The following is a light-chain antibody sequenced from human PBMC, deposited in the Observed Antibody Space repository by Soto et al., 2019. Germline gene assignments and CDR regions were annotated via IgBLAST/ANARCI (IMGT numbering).Light chain of an antibody. Sequence: DIQMTQSPSALSASVGDRVTITCRASQSVSNWLAWYRQKPGEAPKLLIYEGSTLERGVPSMFSGSGSGTEFTLTISSLQPDDFATFYCQQYDTYSRTLGQGTKVEVK. V-gene: IGKV1-5*03. CDR2: EGS. J-gene: IGKJ1*01. CDR3: QQYDTYSRT. CDR1: QSVSNW.